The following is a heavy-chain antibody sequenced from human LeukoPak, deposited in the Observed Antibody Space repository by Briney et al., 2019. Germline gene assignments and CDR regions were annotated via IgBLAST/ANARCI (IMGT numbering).Heavy chain of an antibody. V-gene: IGHV4-38-2*02. Sequence: SETLSLTCIVSGYSISSGYYWGWIRQPPGKGLEWIGSIYRSGSTYYNPSLKSRVTISVDTSKNQFSLKLTSVTAADTAVYYCARKTTMTTDYWGQGTLVTVSS. CDR2: IYRSGST. J-gene: IGHJ4*02. CDR1: GYSISSGYY. CDR3: ARKTTMTTDY. D-gene: IGHD4-17*01.